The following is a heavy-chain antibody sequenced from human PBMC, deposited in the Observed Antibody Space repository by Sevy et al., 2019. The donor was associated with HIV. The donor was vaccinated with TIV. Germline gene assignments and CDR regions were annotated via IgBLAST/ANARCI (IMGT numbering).Heavy chain of an antibody. CDR2: CYYTGST. CDR1: GGSISSYY. D-gene: IGHD5-18*01. Sequence: SETLSLTCTVSGGSISSYYWSWIRQPPGKGLEWIGYCYYTGSTNYNPSLKSRVTILVDTSKNQFSLKLSSVTAADTAVYYCAREMRDTASFDYWGQGTLVTVSS. CDR3: AREMRDTASFDY. J-gene: IGHJ4*02. V-gene: IGHV4-59*01.